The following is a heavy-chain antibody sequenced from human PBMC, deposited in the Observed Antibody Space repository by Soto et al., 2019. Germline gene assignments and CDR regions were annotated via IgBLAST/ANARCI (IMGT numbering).Heavy chain of an antibody. D-gene: IGHD3-10*01. CDR2: IYYSGST. V-gene: IGHV4-61*01. CDR1: GGSVSSGSYY. CDR3: ARDRSGSYYYDP. Sequence: QVQLQESGPGLVKPSETLSLTCTVSGGSVSSGSYYWSWIRQPPGKGLEWIGYIYYSGSTNYNPSLKSRVTISVDTSKTQFSLKLSSVTAADTAVYYCARDRSGSYYYDPWGQGTLVTVSS. J-gene: IGHJ5*02.